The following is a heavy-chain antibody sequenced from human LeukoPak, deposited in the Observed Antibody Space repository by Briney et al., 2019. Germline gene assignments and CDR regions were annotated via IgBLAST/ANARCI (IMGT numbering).Heavy chain of an antibody. D-gene: IGHD1-7*01. V-gene: IGHV3-48*03. CDR1: GFTFSSYE. CDR2: ISSSGSTR. CDR3: ARDRRDITGTTSFDY. Sequence: GGSLRLSCAASGFTFSSYEMNWVRQAPGKGLEWVSFISSSGSTRYYADSVKGRFAISRDNAKNSLYLQMNSLRAEDTAVYYCARDRRDITGTTSFDYWGQGTLVTVSS. J-gene: IGHJ4*02.